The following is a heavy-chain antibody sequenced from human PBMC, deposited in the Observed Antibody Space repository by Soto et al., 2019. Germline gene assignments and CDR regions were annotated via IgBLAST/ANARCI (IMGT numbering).Heavy chain of an antibody. Sequence: GASVKVSCKASGYTFTSYGISWVRQAPGQGLEWMGWISAYNGNTNYAQKLQGRVTMTTDTSTSTAYMELRSLRSDDTAVYYCARAHYYDSSGYYETPQFDYWGQGTLVTVSS. CDR2: ISAYNGNT. CDR3: ARAHYYDSSGYYETPQFDY. CDR1: GYTFTSYG. D-gene: IGHD3-22*01. V-gene: IGHV1-18*01. J-gene: IGHJ4*02.